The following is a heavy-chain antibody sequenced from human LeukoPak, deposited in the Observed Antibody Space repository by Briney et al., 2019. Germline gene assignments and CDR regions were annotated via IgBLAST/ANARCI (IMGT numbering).Heavy chain of an antibody. Sequence: SVKVSCKASGGTFSSYAISWVRQAPGQGLEWMGGIIPIFGTANYAQKFQGRVSITADESTSTAYMELSSLRSEDTAVYYCARELGYCSSTSCYKGWFDPWGQGTLVTVSS. J-gene: IGHJ5*02. CDR2: IIPIFGTA. V-gene: IGHV1-69*13. CDR1: GGTFSSYA. D-gene: IGHD2-2*02. CDR3: ARELGYCSSTSCYKGWFDP.